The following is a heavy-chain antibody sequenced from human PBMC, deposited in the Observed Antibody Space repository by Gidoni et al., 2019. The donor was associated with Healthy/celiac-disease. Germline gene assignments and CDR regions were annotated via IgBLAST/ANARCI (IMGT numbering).Heavy chain of an antibody. V-gene: IGHV2-5*02. Sequence: QITLKESGPTLVKPTQTLTLTCTFSGFSLSTSGVGVGWIRQPLGQALEWLALIYWDDDKRYSPSLKSRLTIPKDTSKNQVVLTMTNMDPVDTATYYCAQSGPYEDYFDYWGQGTLVTVSS. D-gene: IGHD2-8*01. J-gene: IGHJ4*02. CDR1: GFSLSTSGVG. CDR3: AQSGPYEDYFDY. CDR2: IYWDDDK.